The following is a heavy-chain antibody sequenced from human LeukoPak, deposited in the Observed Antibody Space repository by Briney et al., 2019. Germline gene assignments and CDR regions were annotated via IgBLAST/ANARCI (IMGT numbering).Heavy chain of an antibody. D-gene: IGHD3-3*01. V-gene: IGHV4-34*01. CDR2: INHSGST. CDR3: ARGGYDFWSGYYTGRLWFDP. J-gene: IGHJ5*02. CDR1: GGSFSGYY. Sequence: PSETLSLTCAVYGGSFSGYYWSWIRQPPGKGLEWIGEINHSGSTNYNPSLKSRVTISVDTSKNQFSLKLSSVTAADTAVYYCARGGYDFWSGYYTGRLWFDPWGQGTLVTVSS.